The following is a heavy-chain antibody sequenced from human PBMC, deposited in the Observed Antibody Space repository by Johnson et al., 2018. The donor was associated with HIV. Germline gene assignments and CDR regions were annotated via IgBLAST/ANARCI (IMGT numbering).Heavy chain of an antibody. J-gene: IGHJ3*02. CDR1: GFTFSSYA. V-gene: IGHV3-30*04. CDR2: ISYDGRNK. Sequence: QVQLVESGGGVVQPGRSLRLSCAASGFTFSSYAMHWVRQAPGKGLEWVAVISYDGRNKHYADSVKGRFTISRDNPKNTLYLQMNSLRAEDTAVYYFSGGGKDHAFDIWGQGTMVTVSS. D-gene: IGHD3-16*01. CDR3: SGGGKDHAFDI.